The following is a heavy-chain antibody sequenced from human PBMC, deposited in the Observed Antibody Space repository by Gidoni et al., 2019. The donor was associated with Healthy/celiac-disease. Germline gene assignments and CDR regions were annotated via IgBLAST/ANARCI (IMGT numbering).Heavy chain of an antibody. D-gene: IGHD3-22*01. V-gene: IGHV3-23*01. J-gene: IGHJ4*02. Sequence: EVQLLASGGGLGQPGGSLRRSWAAPGFTFSSDAMGWVRQAPGKGLAGVSASRGGGGSTYYADSVKGRFTISRDNSKNTLYLQMNSLRAEDTAVYYCAKDQAIVVVINQRDWGQGTLVTVSS. CDR3: AKDQAIVVVINQRD. CDR2: SRGGGGST. CDR1: GFTFSSDA.